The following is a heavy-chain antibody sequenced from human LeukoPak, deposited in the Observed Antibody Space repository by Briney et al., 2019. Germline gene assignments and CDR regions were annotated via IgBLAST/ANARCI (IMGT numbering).Heavy chain of an antibody. CDR2: IWYDGSNK. CDR1: GFSFRSYG. Sequence: GGSPRLSCAASGFSFRSYGMHWVRQAPGKGLEWVAVIWYDGSNKYYADSVKGRFTISRDSSKNTMYLQMNSLRAEDTAVYYCARDRLGYDILTGYSDYYAMDVWGQGTTVTVSS. D-gene: IGHD3-9*01. J-gene: IGHJ6*02. CDR3: ARDRLGYDILTGYSDYYAMDV. V-gene: IGHV3-33*01.